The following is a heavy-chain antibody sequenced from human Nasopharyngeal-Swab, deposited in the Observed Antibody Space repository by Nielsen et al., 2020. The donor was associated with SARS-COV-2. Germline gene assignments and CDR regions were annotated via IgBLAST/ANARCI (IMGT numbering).Heavy chain of an antibody. Sequence: GESLKISCKGSGYSFTSNWIGWVRQMPGKGLEWMGIIYPGDSDTRYSPSFQGQVTISADKSISTAYLQWSSLKASDTAMYYCARIAVAGEDSYYYYGMDVWGQGTTVTVSS. CDR1: GYSFTSNW. J-gene: IGHJ6*02. V-gene: IGHV5-51*01. CDR2: IYPGDSDT. D-gene: IGHD6-19*01. CDR3: ARIAVAGEDSYYYYGMDV.